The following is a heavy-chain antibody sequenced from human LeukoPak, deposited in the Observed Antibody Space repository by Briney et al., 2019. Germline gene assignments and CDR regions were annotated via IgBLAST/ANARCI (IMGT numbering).Heavy chain of an antibody. J-gene: IGHJ4*02. CDR3: ARDRPLYYDILTGYYPFDY. V-gene: IGHV3-7*01. Sequence: GGSLRLSCAASGFTFSNYWMTWVRQAPGKGLEWVANIKQDESEKYYVDSVKGRFTISRDNAKNSLYLQMNSLRAEDTAVYYCARDRPLYYDILTGYYPFDYWGQGTLVTVSS. CDR2: IKQDESEK. D-gene: IGHD3-9*01. CDR1: GFTFSNYW.